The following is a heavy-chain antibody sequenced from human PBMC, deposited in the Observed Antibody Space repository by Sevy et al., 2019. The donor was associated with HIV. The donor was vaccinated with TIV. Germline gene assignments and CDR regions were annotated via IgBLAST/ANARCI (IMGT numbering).Heavy chain of an antibody. CDR2: ISGYNGNI. D-gene: IGHD1-26*01. CDR1: GYTFTSYG. CDR3: ARDPSGIVGVNDAYDI. J-gene: IGHJ3*02. V-gene: IGHV1-18*01. Sequence: ASVKVSCKASGYTFTSYGISWVRQAPGQGLEWMGWISGYNGNINYSQMLQDRITMTTDTSTSTAYMELRSLRSDDTAVYYCARDPSGIVGVNDAYDIWGRGTMVTVSS.